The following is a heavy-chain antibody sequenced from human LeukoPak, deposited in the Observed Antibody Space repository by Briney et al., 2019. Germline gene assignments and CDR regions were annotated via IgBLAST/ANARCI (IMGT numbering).Heavy chain of an antibody. CDR3: ARGAVAGPGVDY. CDR1: GGSISSYY. Sequence: SETLSLTCTVSGGSISSYYWSWIRQPPGKGLEWIGYIYYSGSTNYNPSLKSRVTISVDTSKNQFSLKLSSVTAADTAVYYCARGAVAGPGVDYGGQGTLVTVSS. CDR2: IYYSGST. D-gene: IGHD6-19*01. V-gene: IGHV4-59*01. J-gene: IGHJ4*02.